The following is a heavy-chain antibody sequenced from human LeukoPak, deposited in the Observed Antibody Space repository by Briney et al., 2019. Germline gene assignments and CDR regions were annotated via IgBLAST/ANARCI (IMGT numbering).Heavy chain of an antibody. CDR1: GGSFSGYY. CDR3: ARHWRGKSINYYYYYMDV. CDR2: IYNSGST. D-gene: IGHD3-3*01. Sequence: SETLSLTCAVYGGSFSGYYWNWIRQPTGKGLEWIGYIYNSGSTSYNPSLKSRVTMSVDTSKNQFSLKLSSVTAADTAVYYCARHWRGKSINYYYYYMDVWGKGTTVTVSS. J-gene: IGHJ6*03. V-gene: IGHV4-59*08.